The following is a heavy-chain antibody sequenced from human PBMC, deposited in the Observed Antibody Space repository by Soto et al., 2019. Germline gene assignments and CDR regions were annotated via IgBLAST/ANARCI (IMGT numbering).Heavy chain of an antibody. D-gene: IGHD2-15*01. CDR2: IYYSGST. CDR1: GGSISSSSYY. V-gene: IGHV4-39*01. CDR3: AGMGYCSGGSCYGENFDY. Sequence: QLQLQESGPGLVKPSETLSLTCTVSGGSISSSSYYWGWIRQPPGKGLEWIGSIYYSGSTYYNPSLKSRVTISVDTSKNQFSLKLSSVTAADTAVYYCAGMGYCSGGSCYGENFDYWGQGTLVTVSS. J-gene: IGHJ4*02.